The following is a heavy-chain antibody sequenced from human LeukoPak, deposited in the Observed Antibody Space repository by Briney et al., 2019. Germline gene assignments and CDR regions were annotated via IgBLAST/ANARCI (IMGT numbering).Heavy chain of an antibody. J-gene: IGHJ4*02. Sequence: PGGSLRLSCAASGLSVSSKYMSWVRQAPGKGLEWVSVLYTAGDTYYADSVKGRFTISRDNSKNTLSLQMNSLRPDDTALYYCAGGQMFTSGGFESWGQGALVTVSS. D-gene: IGHD6-19*01. CDR1: GLSVSSKY. CDR2: LYTAGDT. CDR3: AGGQMFTSGGFES. V-gene: IGHV3-53*01.